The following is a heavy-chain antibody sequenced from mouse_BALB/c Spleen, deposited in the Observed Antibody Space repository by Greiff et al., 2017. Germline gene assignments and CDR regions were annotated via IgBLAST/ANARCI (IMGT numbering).Heavy chain of an antibody. Sequence: VQLQQSGAELVKPGASVKLSCTASGFNIKDTYMHWVKQRPGQGLEWIGRIDPANGNTKYDPKFQGKATITADTSSNTAYLQLSSLTSEDTAVYYCARYLITTASWFAYWGQGTLVTVSA. V-gene: IGHV14-3*02. J-gene: IGHJ3*01. CDR3: ARYLITTASWFAY. D-gene: IGHD1-2*01. CDR1: GFNIKDTY. CDR2: IDPANGNT.